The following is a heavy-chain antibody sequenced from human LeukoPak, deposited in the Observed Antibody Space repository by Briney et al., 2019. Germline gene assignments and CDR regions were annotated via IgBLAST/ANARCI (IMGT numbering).Heavy chain of an antibody. CDR3: ARAPRRGSSWFNWFDP. CDR2: ISAYNGNT. Sequence: ASVKVSCKASGYTFTSYGISWVRQAPGQGLEWMGWISAYNGNTNYAQKLQGRVTMTTDTSTSTAYMELRSLRSDDTAVYYCARAPRRGSSWFNWFDPWGQGTLVTVPS. V-gene: IGHV1-18*01. D-gene: IGHD6-13*01. J-gene: IGHJ5*02. CDR1: GYTFTSYG.